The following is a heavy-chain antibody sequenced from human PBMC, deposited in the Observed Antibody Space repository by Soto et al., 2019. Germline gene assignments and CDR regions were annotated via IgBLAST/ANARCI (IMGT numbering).Heavy chain of an antibody. V-gene: IGHV4-30-2*01. D-gene: IGHD6-13*01. J-gene: IGHJ5*02. CDR2: IYHGGSA. Sequence: SETLSLTCAVSGGSISSGGYSWSWIRQPPGKGLERIGYIYHGGSAYYNPSLKSRVSMSVDGSRNQFSLELNSVTAADTAVYYCSRGSYGSGWCCFYPWGQGALVTVFS. CDR3: SRGSYGSGWCCFYP. CDR1: GGSISSGGYS.